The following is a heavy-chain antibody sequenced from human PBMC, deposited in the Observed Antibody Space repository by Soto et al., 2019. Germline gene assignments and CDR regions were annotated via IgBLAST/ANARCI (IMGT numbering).Heavy chain of an antibody. V-gene: IGHV4-39*01. CDR1: GASISNHNYS. D-gene: IGHD4-4*01. Sequence: SETLSLTCTVSGASISNHNYSWGWIRQPPGKGLEWIGTIYYSGITHYNPSLKSRVTISVDTSKNQFSLKLSSVTAADTSVYYCARGNDYNTNGAIYDRGQRSPVTVSS. J-gene: IGHJ4*02. CDR2: IYYSGIT. CDR3: ARGNDYNTNGAIYD.